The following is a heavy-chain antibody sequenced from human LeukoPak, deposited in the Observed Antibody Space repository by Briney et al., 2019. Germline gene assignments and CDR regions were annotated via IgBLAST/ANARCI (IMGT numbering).Heavy chain of an antibody. CDR1: GGSISSYY. J-gene: IGHJ6*03. CDR2: IYTSGST. D-gene: IGHD2-15*01. Sequence: SETLSLTCTVSGGSISSYYWSWIRQPAGKGLEWIGRIYTSGSTNYNPSLKSRVTMSVDTSKNQFSLKLSSVTAADTAVYYCARIVVVAATVYYYYYMDVWGKGTTVTVSS. V-gene: IGHV4-4*07. CDR3: ARIVVVAATVYYYYYMDV.